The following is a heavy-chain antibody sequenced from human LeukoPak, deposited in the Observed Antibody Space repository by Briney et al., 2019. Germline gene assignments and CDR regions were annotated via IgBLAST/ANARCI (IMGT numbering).Heavy chain of an antibody. V-gene: IGHV3-21*01. J-gene: IGHJ4*02. D-gene: IGHD3-22*01. CDR2: ISSSSSYI. Sequence: GGSLRLSCAASGFTFSSYSMNWVRQAPGKGLEWVSSISSSSSYIYYADSVKGRFTISRDNAKNSLYLQMNSLRAEDTAVYYCARGIDYYDSSGYRVAIDYWGQGTLVTVSS. CDR3: ARGIDYYDSSGYRVAIDY. CDR1: GFTFSSYS.